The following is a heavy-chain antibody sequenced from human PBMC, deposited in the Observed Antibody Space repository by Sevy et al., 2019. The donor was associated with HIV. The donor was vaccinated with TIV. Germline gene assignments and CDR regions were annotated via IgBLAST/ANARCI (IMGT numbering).Heavy chain of an antibody. J-gene: IGHJ3*02. CDR3: ASQRGYSYAFDI. Sequence: GGSLRLSCAASGFTFSDYYMSWIRQAPGKGLEWVSYISSSGSTIYYADSVKGRFTISRDNTKNSLYLQMNSLRAEDTAVYYCASQRGYSYAFDIWGQGTMVTVSS. V-gene: IGHV3-11*04. CDR1: GFTFSDYY. D-gene: IGHD5-18*01. CDR2: ISSSGSTI.